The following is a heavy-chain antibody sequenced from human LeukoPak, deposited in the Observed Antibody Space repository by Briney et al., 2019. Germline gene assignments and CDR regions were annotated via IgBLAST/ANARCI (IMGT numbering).Heavy chain of an antibody. D-gene: IGHD6-19*01. CDR2: ISSTGDST. CDR1: GLTFSSHV. V-gene: IGHV3-23*01. J-gene: IGHJ4*02. Sequence: PGESLRLSCAASGLTFSSHVMSWVRQAPGKGLEWVSTISSTGDSTYYAASVKGRFTISRDNSKNTLYLQMNSLRAEDTAVYYCSKKAVAGDWGQGTLVTVSS. CDR3: SKKAVAGD.